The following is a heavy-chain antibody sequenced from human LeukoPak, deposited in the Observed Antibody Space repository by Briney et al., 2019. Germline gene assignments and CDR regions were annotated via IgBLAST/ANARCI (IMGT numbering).Heavy chain of an antibody. Sequence: GGSLRLSCAASGFTFSSYSMNWVRQAPGKGLEWVSYISSSSSTIYYADSVKGRFTISRDNAKNSLYLQMNNLRAEDTAVYYCARDYVWGSYRYFDYWGQGTLVTVSS. V-gene: IGHV3-48*01. CDR1: GFTFSSYS. CDR3: ARDYVWGSYRYFDY. CDR2: ISSSSSTI. D-gene: IGHD3-16*02. J-gene: IGHJ4*02.